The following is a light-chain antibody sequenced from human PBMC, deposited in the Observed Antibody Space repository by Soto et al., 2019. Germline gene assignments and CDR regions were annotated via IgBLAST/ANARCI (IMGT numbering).Light chain of an antibody. V-gene: IGKV2D-29*01. Sequence: DIVMTQTPLSLSVAPGQPASISCKSNQSLVYSDGKTNLYWYLQKSGQPPQLLIYEVFNRFSGVPDRFSGSGSGTDFTLKISRVEAEDVGDYYCMQSIQLPLTFGGGTKVEIK. CDR2: EVF. CDR1: QSLVYSDGKTN. J-gene: IGKJ4*01. CDR3: MQSIQLPLT.